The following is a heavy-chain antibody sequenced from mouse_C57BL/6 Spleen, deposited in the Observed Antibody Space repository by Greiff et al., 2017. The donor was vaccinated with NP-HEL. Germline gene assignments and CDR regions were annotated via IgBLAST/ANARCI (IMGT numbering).Heavy chain of an antibody. Sequence: QVQLQQSGAELVKPGASVKISCKASGYAFSSYWMNWVKQRPGKGLEWIGQIYPGDGDTNYNGKFKGKATLTTDKSSSTAYMQLSSLTSEDSAVYFCARYYYGSGYFDVWGTGTTVTVSS. CDR1: GYAFSSYW. CDR3: ARYYYGSGYFDV. D-gene: IGHD1-1*01. J-gene: IGHJ1*03. CDR2: IYPGDGDT. V-gene: IGHV1-80*01.